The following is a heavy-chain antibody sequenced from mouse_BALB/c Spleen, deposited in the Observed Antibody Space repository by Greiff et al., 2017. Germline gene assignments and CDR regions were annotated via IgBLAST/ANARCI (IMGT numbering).Heavy chain of an antibody. Sequence: EVKLMESGPGLVKPSQSLSLTCSVTGYSITSGYYWNWIRQFPGNKLEWMGYISYDGSNNYNPSLKNRISITRDTSKNQFFLKLNSVTTEDTATYYCARGGYDRYYYAMDYWGQGTSVTVSS. J-gene: IGHJ4*01. CDR3: ARGGYDRYYYAMDY. V-gene: IGHV3-6*02. CDR1: GYSITSGYY. CDR2: ISYDGSN. D-gene: IGHD2-14*01.